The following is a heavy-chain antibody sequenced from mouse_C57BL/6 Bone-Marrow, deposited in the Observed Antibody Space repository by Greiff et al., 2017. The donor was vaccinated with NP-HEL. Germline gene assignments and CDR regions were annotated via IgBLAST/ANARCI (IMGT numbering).Heavy chain of an antibody. J-gene: IGHJ2*01. CDR1: GYSITSGYY. V-gene: IGHV3-6*01. Sequence: VQLQQSGPGLVKPSQSLSLTCSVTGYSITSGYYWNWIRQFPGNKLEWMGYISYDGSNNYNPSLKNRISITRDTSKNQFFLKLNSVTTEDTATYYCARVWDGYWGQGTTLTVSS. D-gene: IGHD4-1*01. CDR3: ARVWDGY. CDR2: ISYDGSN.